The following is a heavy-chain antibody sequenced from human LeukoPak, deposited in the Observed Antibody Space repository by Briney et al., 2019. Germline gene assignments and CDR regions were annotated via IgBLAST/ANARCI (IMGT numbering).Heavy chain of an antibody. J-gene: IGHJ4*02. CDR3: ARGHQKRGQPHDY. V-gene: IGHV3-23*01. Sequence: PGGSLRLFCAASGFTFSTYAMSWVRQAPGKGLEWVSALSDTGSSTYYADSVRGRFTISRDNAKNSLYLQMNSLRAEDTAVYYCARGHQKRGQPHDYWGQGTLVTVSS. CDR2: LSDTGSST. CDR1: GFTFSTYA. D-gene: IGHD1-14*01.